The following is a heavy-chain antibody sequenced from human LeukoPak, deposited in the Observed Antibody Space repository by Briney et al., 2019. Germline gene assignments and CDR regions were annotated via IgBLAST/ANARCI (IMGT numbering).Heavy chain of an antibody. CDR3: ARRYSNSFDY. D-gene: IGHD4-11*01. Sequence: KSGGSLRLSCAASGFTFSDYYMTWIRQAPGKGLEWVSYISNSGGTIYYPDSVKGRFTISRDNAKNSLYLQMNSLRAEDTAVYYCARRYSNSFDYWGQGTLVTVSS. CDR1: GFTFSDYY. J-gene: IGHJ4*02. V-gene: IGHV3-11*01. CDR2: ISNSGGTI.